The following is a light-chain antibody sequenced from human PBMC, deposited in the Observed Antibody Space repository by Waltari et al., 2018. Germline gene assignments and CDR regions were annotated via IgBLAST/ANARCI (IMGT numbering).Light chain of an antibody. Sequence: QAVVTQEPSLTVSPGGTVTRTCGSSTGDVTSDHYPYWFQQKPGQAPRTLIYDTNNQHSWTPGRFSGSLLGGKAALTLSGAQPEDEAEYYCSVAYSGVFVFGTGTKVTVL. J-gene: IGLJ1*01. CDR2: DTN. V-gene: IGLV7-46*01. CDR1: TGDVTSDHY. CDR3: SVAYSGVFV.